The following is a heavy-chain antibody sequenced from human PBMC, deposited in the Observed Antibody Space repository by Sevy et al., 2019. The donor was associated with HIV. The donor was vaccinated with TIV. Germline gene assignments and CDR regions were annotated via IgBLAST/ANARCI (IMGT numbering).Heavy chain of an antibody. Sequence: GGSLRLSCAASGFTFDDYAMHWVRQAPGKGLEWVSGISWNSGSIGYADSVKGRFTISRDNAKNSLYLQMNSLRAEDTALYYCAKEYCSGGSCYPYFDYWGQGTLVTVSP. J-gene: IGHJ4*02. D-gene: IGHD2-15*01. CDR1: GFTFDDYA. V-gene: IGHV3-9*01. CDR3: AKEYCSGGSCYPYFDY. CDR2: ISWNSGSI.